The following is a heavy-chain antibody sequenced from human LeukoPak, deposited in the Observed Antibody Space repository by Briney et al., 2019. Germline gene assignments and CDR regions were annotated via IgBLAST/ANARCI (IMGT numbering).Heavy chain of an antibody. D-gene: IGHD3-22*01. V-gene: IGHV3-74*01. CDR2: INSDGSWT. J-gene: IGHJ4*02. CDR3: AKHRFESGGYHSTD. Sequence: PGGSLRLSCVASGNYWMHWVRQAPGKGLVWVSHINSDGSWTSYADSVKGRFTISKDNAKNTVYLQMNSLRDEDTAVYYCAKHRFESGGYHSTDWGQGTLVTVSS. CDR1: GNYW.